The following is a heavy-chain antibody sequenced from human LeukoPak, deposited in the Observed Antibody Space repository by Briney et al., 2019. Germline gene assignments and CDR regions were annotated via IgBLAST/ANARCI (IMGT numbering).Heavy chain of an antibody. CDR3: ARDRIAVAGTFDY. J-gene: IGHJ4*02. CDR2: IYYSGSN. D-gene: IGHD6-19*01. Sequence: PSQTLSLTCTVSGGSISSGYYYWSWMRPPPGKGWVWIVYIYYSGSNYYNPSLKRPLTISVDTSKNQYSLKLSSVTAADTAVYYCARDRIAVAGTFDYWGQGTLVTVSS. CDR1: GGSISSGYYY. V-gene: IGHV4-30-4*08.